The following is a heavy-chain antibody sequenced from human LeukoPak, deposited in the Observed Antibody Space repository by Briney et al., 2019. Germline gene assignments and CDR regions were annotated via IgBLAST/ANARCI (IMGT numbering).Heavy chain of an antibody. D-gene: IGHD3-10*01. CDR3: ATPRTPGITMLREGLDF. J-gene: IGHJ4*02. V-gene: IGHV3-23*01. CDR2: ISGSGGST. CDR1: GFSFSSYA. Sequence: GGSLRLSCAASGFSFSSYAMSWVRQAPGKGLEWVSVISGSGGSTNYVDPVKGRFTISRDNSKNTLYLQMSSLRAEDTAVYYCATPRTPGITMLREGLDFWGQGTLVTVSS.